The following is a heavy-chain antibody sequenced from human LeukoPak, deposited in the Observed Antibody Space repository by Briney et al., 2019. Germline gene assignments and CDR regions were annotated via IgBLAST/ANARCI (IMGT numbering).Heavy chain of an antibody. J-gene: IGHJ3*01. CDR3: ARDLSSSSNYVDGTFDF. D-gene: IGHD4-11*01. CDR2: IYHSGST. Sequence: PSETLSLTCTVSGYSISSGYYWGWIRQPPGKGLEWIGSIYHSGSTYYNPSLESRVTISLGTSKNQFSLKLSSVTAADTAVYYCARDLSSSSNYVDGTFDFWGQGTLVTVSS. CDR1: GYSISSGYY. V-gene: IGHV4-38-2*02.